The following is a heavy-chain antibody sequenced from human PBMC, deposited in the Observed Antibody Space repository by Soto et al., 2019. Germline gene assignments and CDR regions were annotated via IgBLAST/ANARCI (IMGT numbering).Heavy chain of an antibody. D-gene: IGHD3-22*01. J-gene: IGHJ4*02. CDR3: ARGQPYDSSGYYPFDY. V-gene: IGHV4-34*01. CDR2: INHSGST. Sequence: SETLSLTCAFYGGSFSGYYWIWIRQPPGKGLEWIGEINHSGSTNYNPSLKSRVTISVDTSKNQFSLKLSSVTAADTAVYYCARGQPYDSSGYYPFDYWGQGTLVTVSS. CDR1: GGSFSGYY.